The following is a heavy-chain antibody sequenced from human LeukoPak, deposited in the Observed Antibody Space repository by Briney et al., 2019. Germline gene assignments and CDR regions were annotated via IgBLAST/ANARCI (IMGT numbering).Heavy chain of an antibody. Sequence: GSLRLSCAASGFTFSSYSMNWVRQAPGKGLEWVSYISRRSSNIYYADSVKGRFTITRDDAKNSLYLQMNSLRAEDTAAYYCAREDNLGNYYNFYMDVWGKGTTVSVSS. J-gene: IGHJ6*03. CDR3: AREDNLGNYYNFYMDV. D-gene: IGHD1-1*01. CDR2: ISRRSSNI. V-gene: IGHV3-48*01. CDR1: GFTFSSYS.